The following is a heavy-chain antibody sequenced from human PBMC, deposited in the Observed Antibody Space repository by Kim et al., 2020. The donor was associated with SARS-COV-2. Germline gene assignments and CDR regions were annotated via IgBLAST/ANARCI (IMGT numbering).Heavy chain of an antibody. V-gene: IGHV3-30*07. D-gene: IGHD5-18*01. J-gene: IGHJ6*02. CDR3: ARDRDGYSYGSSGMDV. Sequence: VKGRFTIARDNSRNTVDLQMNSLRAEDRAVYYCARDRDGYSYGSSGMDVWGQGTTVTVSS.